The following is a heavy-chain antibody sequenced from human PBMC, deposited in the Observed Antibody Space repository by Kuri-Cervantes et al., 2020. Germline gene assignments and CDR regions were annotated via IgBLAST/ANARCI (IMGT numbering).Heavy chain of an antibody. D-gene: IGHD6-13*01. J-gene: IGHJ2*01. CDR2: ISAYNGNT. CDR3: AREQQPQWGLCYFDL. Sequence: ASVKVSCKASGYTFTSYGISWVRQAPGQGLEWMGWISAYNGNTYYAQKLQGRVTMTTHTSTSTVYMELRSLRSDDTAVYYCAREQQPQWGLCYFDLWGRGTLVTVSS. V-gene: IGHV1-18*01. CDR1: GYTFTSYG.